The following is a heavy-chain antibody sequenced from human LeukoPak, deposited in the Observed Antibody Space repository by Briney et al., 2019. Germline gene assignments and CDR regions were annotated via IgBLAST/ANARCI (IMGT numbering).Heavy chain of an antibody. CDR1: GFTFSSYS. CDR3: ARDYYGSGSHPSPNWFDP. CDR2: ISSSSSYI. J-gene: IGHJ5*02. Sequence: GGSLRLSCAASGFTFSSYSMNWVRQAPGKGLEWVSSISSSSSYIYYADSVKGRFTISRDNAKNSLYLQVNSLRAEDTAVYYCARDYYGSGSHPSPNWFDPWGQGTLVTVSS. V-gene: IGHV3-21*01. D-gene: IGHD3-10*01.